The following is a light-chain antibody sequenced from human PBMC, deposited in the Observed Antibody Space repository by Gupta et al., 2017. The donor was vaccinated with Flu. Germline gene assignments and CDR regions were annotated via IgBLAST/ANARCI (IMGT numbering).Light chain of an antibody. Sequence: QSALTQPASVSGSPGQSMTISCTGTSSDVGDYNNVSWYRKNPGNDPNLRMVVCRYRPSGVSKRFSCSKSCITDSPTLSRLQAKDEAEDDYCYYTTSDSLQVIFGGGTRLTVL. CDR3: CYYTTSDSLQVI. J-gene: IGLJ2*01. CDR1: SSDVGDYNN. V-gene: IGLV2-14*01. CDR2: VCR.